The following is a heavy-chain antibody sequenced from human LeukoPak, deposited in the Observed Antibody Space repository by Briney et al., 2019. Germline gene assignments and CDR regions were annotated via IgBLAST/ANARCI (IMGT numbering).Heavy chain of an antibody. CDR2: ISGSGGST. Sequence: GGSLRLSCAASGFTFITYTMYWVRQAPGKGLEWVSAISGSGGSTYYADSVKGRFTISRDNSKNTLYLQMNSLRPEDTAVYYCAKDFFKWLYHFDYWGQGTLVTVSS. J-gene: IGHJ4*02. V-gene: IGHV3-23*01. CDR1: GFTFITYT. CDR3: AKDFFKWLYHFDY. D-gene: IGHD3-3*01.